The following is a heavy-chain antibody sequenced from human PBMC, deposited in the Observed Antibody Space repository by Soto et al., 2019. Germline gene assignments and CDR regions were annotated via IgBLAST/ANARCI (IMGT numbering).Heavy chain of an antibody. D-gene: IGHD3-10*01. CDR2: IWYDGSNQ. CDR1: GFTFSTYG. CDR3: ARDLGAFNYGSAYFDY. Sequence: GGSLRLSCAPSGFTFSTYGMHWVRQAAGKGLEWVAVIWYDGSNQYYADSVKGRFTISRDNSKNMLYLQMNSLRAEDTAVYYCARDLGAFNYGSAYFDYWGQGTPVTVSS. V-gene: IGHV3-33*01. J-gene: IGHJ4*02.